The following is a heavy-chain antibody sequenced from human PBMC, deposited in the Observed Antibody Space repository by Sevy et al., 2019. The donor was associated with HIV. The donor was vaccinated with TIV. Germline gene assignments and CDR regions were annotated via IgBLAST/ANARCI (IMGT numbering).Heavy chain of an antibody. J-gene: IGHJ4*02. V-gene: IGHV3-23*01. D-gene: IGHD2-8*01. Sequence: GGSLRLSCAASGFTFSKYSMSWVRQPPGKGLEWFSTLSFDCGEINYADSVKGRFTISRDNSKSSVYLQMNNLRPEDTAVYYCAREGCTKPHDYWGQGTLVTVSS. CDR3: AREGCTKPHDY. CDR1: GFTFSKYS. CDR2: LSFDCGEI.